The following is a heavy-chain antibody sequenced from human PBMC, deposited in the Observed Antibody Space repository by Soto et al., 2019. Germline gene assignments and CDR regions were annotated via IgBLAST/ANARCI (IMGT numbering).Heavy chain of an antibody. CDR3: AKNHQRAPSRDGYNLIDY. D-gene: IGHD5-12*01. J-gene: IGHJ4*02. CDR2: ISYDGSNK. V-gene: IGHV3-30*18. CDR1: GFTFSIYG. Sequence: ESGGGVVQPGRSLGLSCAASGFTFSIYGMHWVRQAPGKGLEWVAVISYDGSNKYYADSVKGRFTISRDNSKNTLYLQMNSLRAEDTAVYYCAKNHQRAPSRDGYNLIDYWGQGTLVTVSS.